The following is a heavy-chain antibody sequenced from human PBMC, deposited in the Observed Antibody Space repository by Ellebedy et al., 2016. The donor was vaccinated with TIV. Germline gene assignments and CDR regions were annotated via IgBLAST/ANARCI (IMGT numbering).Heavy chain of an antibody. V-gene: IGHV1-18*01. CDR3: ARDERGDGSGIVKVHFNY. J-gene: IGHJ4*02. D-gene: IGHD3-22*01. CDR1: GYTFTNYG. Sequence: ASVKVSCKASGYTFTNYGISWVRQAPGEGLEWMGWISGYNGNTNDAQKFQNRVTMTIDTSTSTAYMELRSLRSDDTAVYYCARDERGDGSGIVKVHFNYWGQGTLVTVSS. CDR2: ISGYNGNT.